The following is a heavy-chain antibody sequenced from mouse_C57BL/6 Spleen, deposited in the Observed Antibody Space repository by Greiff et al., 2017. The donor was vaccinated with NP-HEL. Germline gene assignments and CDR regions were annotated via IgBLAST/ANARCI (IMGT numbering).Heavy chain of an antibody. CDR3: ARRYGSRGPLDY. D-gene: IGHD1-1*01. J-gene: IGHJ2*01. CDR1: GFTFSDYG. Sequence: EVKLMESGGGLVKPGGSLKLSCAASGFTFSDYGMHWVRQAPEKGLEWVAYISSGSSTIYYADTVKGRFTISRDNAKNTLFLQMTSLRSEDTAMYYCARRYGSRGPLDYWGQGTTLTVSS. V-gene: IGHV5-17*01. CDR2: ISSGSSTI.